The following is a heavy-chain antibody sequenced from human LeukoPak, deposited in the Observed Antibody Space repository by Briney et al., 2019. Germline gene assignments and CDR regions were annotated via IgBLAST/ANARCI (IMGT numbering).Heavy chain of an antibody. J-gene: IGHJ6*02. CDR3: ARDYSGWPRGCYYYGMDV. Sequence: SVKLSCKASGGTFSSYAISWVRQAPGQGLEWMGGIIPIFGTANYAQEFQGRVTITADESTSTAYMELSSLRSEDTAVYYCARDYSGWPRGCYYYGMDVWGQGTTVTVSS. CDR2: IIPIFGTA. D-gene: IGHD5-12*01. CDR1: GGTFSSYA. V-gene: IGHV1-69*13.